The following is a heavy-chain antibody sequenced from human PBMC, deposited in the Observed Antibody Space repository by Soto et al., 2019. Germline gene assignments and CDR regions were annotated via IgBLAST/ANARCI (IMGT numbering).Heavy chain of an antibody. CDR3: VRSCWFDP. J-gene: IGHJ5*02. CDR2: IKNDGSVT. D-gene: IGHD1-1*01. V-gene: IGHV3-74*01. CDR1: GFRISDYW. Sequence: VQLVESGGGLVQPGGSLRLSCVASGFRISDYWMSWVRQVPGKGPVWVSRIKNDGSVTSYADSVKGRFTISRDNAKNTLYLQMNSLRVEDTAVYHCVRSCWFDPWGQGTLVTVSS.